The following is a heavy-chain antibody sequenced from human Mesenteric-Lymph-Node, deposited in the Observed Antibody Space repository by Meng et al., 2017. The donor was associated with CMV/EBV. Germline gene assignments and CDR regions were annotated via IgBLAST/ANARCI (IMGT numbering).Heavy chain of an antibody. CDR1: GGSISSSSYY. CDR3: ARHSSSARPNFDY. CDR2: IYYSGST. V-gene: IGHV4-39*01. J-gene: IGHJ4*02. D-gene: IGHD6-6*01. Sequence: GSLRLSCTVSGGSISSSSYYWGWIRQPPGKGLEWIGSIYYSGSTYYNTSLKSRVTISVDTPKNQFSLKLSSVTATDTAVYYCARHSSSARPNFDYWGQGTLVTVSS.